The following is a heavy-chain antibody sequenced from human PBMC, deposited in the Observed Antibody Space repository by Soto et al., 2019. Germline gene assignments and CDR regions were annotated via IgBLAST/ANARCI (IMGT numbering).Heavy chain of an antibody. CDR2: INMDGSST. D-gene: IGHD2-2*01. Sequence: EVQLVESGGGLVQPGGSLRLSCAASGFTFSGDWMHWVRQGAGKGLVWVSRINMDGSSTNYADSVKGRFTISRDNAKNTLYLQRNSLRVDDTAVYYCARGPRGLYHHDYWGQGALVTVSS. V-gene: IGHV3-74*01. J-gene: IGHJ4*02. CDR3: ARGPRGLYHHDY. CDR1: GFTFSGDW.